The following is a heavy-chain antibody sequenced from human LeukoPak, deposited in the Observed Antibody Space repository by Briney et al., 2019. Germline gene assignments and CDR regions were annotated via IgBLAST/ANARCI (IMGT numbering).Heavy chain of an antibody. Sequence: GRSLRLSCSASGFTFSSYAMHWVRQAPGKGLEWVAVISYDGSNKYYADSVKGRFTISRDNSKNTLYLQMNSLRAEDTALYYCAKDIGEGVYGDFHFDYWGQGTLVTVSS. CDR1: GFTFSSYA. V-gene: IGHV3-30-3*01. CDR3: AKDIGEGVYGDFHFDY. J-gene: IGHJ4*02. CDR2: ISYDGSNK. D-gene: IGHD4-17*01.